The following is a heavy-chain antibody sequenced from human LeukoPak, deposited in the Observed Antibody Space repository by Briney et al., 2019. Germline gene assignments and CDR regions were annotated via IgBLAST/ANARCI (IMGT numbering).Heavy chain of an antibody. J-gene: IGHJ4*02. Sequence: PGGSLRLSCAASGFTFGDYYMSWIRQAPGKGLEWVSYISSSGTTIHYADSVKGRFTISRDNAKNSLYLQMNALRAEDTAVYYCARVRGSYCSDYWGQGTLLTVSS. D-gene: IGHD1-26*01. CDR2: ISSSGTTI. CDR3: ARVRGSYCSDY. V-gene: IGHV3-11*04. CDR1: GFTFGDYY.